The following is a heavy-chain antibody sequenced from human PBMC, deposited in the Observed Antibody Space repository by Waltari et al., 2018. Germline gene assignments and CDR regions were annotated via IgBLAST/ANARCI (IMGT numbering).Heavy chain of an antibody. J-gene: IGHJ4*02. CDR1: GGTFSSYA. D-gene: IGHD3-3*01. CDR2: IIPIFGTA. V-gene: IGHV1-69*08. Sequence: QVQLVQSGAEVKKPGSSVKVSCKASGGTFSSYAISWVRQAPGQGLEWMGRIIPIFGTANYAPKFQGRVTITADKSTSTAYMELSSLRSEDTAVYYCAREHYDFWSGYYTEGYFDYWGQGTLVTVSS. CDR3: AREHYDFWSGYYTEGYFDY.